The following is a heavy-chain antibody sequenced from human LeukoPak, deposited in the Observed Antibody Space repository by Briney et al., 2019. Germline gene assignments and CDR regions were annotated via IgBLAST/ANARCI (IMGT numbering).Heavy chain of an antibody. CDR2: INHSGST. CDR1: GGSFSGYY. V-gene: IGHV4-34*01. J-gene: IGHJ4*02. Sequence: PSETLSLTCAVYGGSFSGYYWSWIRQPPGKGLEWIGEINHSGSTNYNPSLKSRVTISVDTSKNQFSLKLSSVTAADTAVYYCARKVGYYGSGSYYGLWGQGTLVTVSS. CDR3: ARKVGYYGSGSYYGL. D-gene: IGHD3-10*01.